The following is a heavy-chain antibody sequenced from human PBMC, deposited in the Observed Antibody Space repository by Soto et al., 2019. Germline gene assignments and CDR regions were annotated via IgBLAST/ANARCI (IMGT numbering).Heavy chain of an antibody. CDR3: STNTYYYDSSGYPY. CDR1: GFTFSRYS. CDR2: ISTTSISI. D-gene: IGHD3-22*01. Sequence: TGGSLRLSCAASGFTFSRYSMNWVRQAPGKELKWVSYISTTSISIYYADSVKGRFTISRDNAKNSLYLQMNSLRDEDTVVYYCSTNTYYYDSSGYPYWGQGTLVTVSS. V-gene: IGHV3-48*02. J-gene: IGHJ4*02.